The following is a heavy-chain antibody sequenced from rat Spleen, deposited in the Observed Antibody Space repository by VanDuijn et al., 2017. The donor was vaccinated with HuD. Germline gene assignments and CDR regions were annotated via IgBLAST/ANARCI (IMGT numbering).Heavy chain of an antibody. J-gene: IGHJ3*01. V-gene: IGHV3-3*01. CDR1: GYSITSNY. CDR3: ARSDGTHYYLPFIY. Sequence: EVQLQESGPGLVKPSQSLSLTCSVTGYSITSNYWGWFRKFPGTKLEWMGYINSAGNTLYNPSLKSRISITRDTSKNQFFLQVNSVTTEDTATYYCARSDGTHYYLPFIYWGQGTQVTVSS. CDR2: INSAGNT. D-gene: IGHD1-12*02.